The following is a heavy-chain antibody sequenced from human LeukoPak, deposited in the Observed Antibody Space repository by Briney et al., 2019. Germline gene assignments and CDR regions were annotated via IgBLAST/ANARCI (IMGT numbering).Heavy chain of an antibody. D-gene: IGHD1-26*01. CDR3: ARDASGGYDH. Sequence: PGGSLRLSCAASGFTFDVYAMHWVRQAPGKGLYWVPGINGKGDSTGHADSVKGRFTISRDNAKNSLYLQMNSLRAEDTALYYCARDASGGYDHWGQGTLVTVSS. CDR1: GFTFDVYA. V-gene: IGHV3-20*04. CDR2: INGKGDST. J-gene: IGHJ5*02.